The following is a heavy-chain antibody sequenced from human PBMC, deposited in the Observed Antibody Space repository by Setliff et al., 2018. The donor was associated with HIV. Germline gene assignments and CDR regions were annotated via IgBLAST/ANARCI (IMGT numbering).Heavy chain of an antibody. CDR1: GYTFTNYA. D-gene: IGHD5-18*01. V-gene: IGHV1-24*01. J-gene: IGHJ3*02. CDR3: TTDRRRYSMNDVFDI. CDR2: FDPEEGKT. Sequence: GASVKVSCKASGYTFTNYAIHWVRQAPAEGLEWMGGFDPEEGKTIYAQRFQGRVTMTEDTSTDTAYMELSSLRSEDTAVYYCTTDRRRYSMNDVFDIWGQGTMVTVSS.